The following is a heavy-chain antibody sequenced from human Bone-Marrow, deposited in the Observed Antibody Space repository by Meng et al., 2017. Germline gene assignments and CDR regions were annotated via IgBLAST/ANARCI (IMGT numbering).Heavy chain of an antibody. CDR1: GFSLRTSGVG. Sequence: HITLKELWPSLGTPTHTPTLACTFSGFSLRTSGVGVGWNRPPPRKALELLALLYWDDDKRYSPSLKSRLTITKDTSKNQVVLTMTNMDPVDTATYYCAHRHTVRGVIIDYWGQGTLVTVSS. V-gene: IGHV2-5*02. J-gene: IGHJ4*02. D-gene: IGHD3-10*01. CDR3: AHRHTVRGVIIDY. CDR2: LYWDDDK.